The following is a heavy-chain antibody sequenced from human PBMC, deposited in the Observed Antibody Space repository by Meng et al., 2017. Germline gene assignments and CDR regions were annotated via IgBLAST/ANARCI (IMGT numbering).Heavy chain of an antibody. CDR2: INHSGST. J-gene: IGHJ4*02. Sequence: GSLRPSCAVYGGSFSGYYWSWIRQPPGKGLEWIGEINHSGSTNYNPSLKSRVTISVDTSKNQFSLKLSSVTAADTAVYYCARGSLDSSGWYIDYWGQGTLVTVSS. CDR3: ARGSLDSSGWYIDY. V-gene: IGHV4-34*01. CDR1: GGSFSGYY. D-gene: IGHD6-19*01.